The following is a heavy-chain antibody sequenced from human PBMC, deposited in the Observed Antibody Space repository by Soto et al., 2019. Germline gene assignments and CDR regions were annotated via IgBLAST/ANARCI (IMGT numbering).Heavy chain of an antibody. Sequence: QVQLVQSGAEVKKPGASVKVSCKASGYTFTSYDINWVRQATGQGLEWMGWMNPNSGNTGYAQKFQGRVTMTRNTSISTAYMELSSLRSEDTAVYYCAREGDMITFGGVIVFDYYYMDVWGTGTTVTVSS. CDR1: GYTFTSYD. CDR2: MNPNSGNT. D-gene: IGHD3-16*02. J-gene: IGHJ6*03. V-gene: IGHV1-8*01. CDR3: AREGDMITFGGVIVFDYYYMDV.